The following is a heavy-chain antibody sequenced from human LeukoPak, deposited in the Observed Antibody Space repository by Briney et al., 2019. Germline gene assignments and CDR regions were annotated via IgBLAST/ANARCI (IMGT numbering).Heavy chain of an antibody. V-gene: IGHV3-30*18. Sequence: GGSLRLSCAASGFSFSSYGMHWVHQAPGKGLDWVAVISYDGSNKYYADSVKGRFTISRDNSKNTLYLQMNSLRAEDTAVYYCAKGTMHGGQYYYDSSGGQGTQVTVSS. J-gene: IGHJ4*02. CDR2: ISYDGSNK. D-gene: IGHD3-22*01. CDR3: AKGTMHGGQYYYDSS. CDR1: GFSFSSYG.